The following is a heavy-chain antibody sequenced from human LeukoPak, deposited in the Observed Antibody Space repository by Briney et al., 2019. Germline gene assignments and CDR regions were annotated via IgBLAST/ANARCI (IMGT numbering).Heavy chain of an antibody. Sequence: GGSLRLSCTASGFTFSSYEMNWVRQALGKGLEWVSYISSSGNTIYYADSVKGRFTISRDNAKHSLYLQMNSLRAEDTAVYYCTRDLDGSGSYNWFDPWGQGTLVTVSS. CDR1: GFTFSSYE. D-gene: IGHD3-10*01. V-gene: IGHV3-48*03. CDR3: TRDLDGSGSYNWFDP. CDR2: ISSSGNTI. J-gene: IGHJ5*02.